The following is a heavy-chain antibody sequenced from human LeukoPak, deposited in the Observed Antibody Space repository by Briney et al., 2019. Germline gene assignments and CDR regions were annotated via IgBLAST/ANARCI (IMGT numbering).Heavy chain of an antibody. CDR2: MNLNSGNI. Sequence: ASVKVSCKASGYTFTSYDINWVRQATGQGLEWMGWMNLNSGNIGYAQKFQGRVTITRNTSISTAYMELSSLRSEDTAVYYCARTRGWRWLFPLDYWGQGTLVTVSS. D-gene: IGHD3-22*01. CDR3: ARTRGWRWLFPLDY. V-gene: IGHV1-8*03. CDR1: GYTFTSYD. J-gene: IGHJ4*02.